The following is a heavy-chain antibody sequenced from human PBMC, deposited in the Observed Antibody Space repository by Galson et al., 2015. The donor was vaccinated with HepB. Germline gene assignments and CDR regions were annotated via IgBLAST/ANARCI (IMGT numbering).Heavy chain of an antibody. V-gene: IGHV3-11*01. D-gene: IGHD3-22*01. CDR2: ISSSGSTI. CDR1: GFTFSDYY. CDR3: ASQYYYDSSGYYAGTEYFQH. J-gene: IGHJ1*01. Sequence: SLRLSCAASGFTFSDYYMSWIRQAPGKGLEWVSYISSSGSTIYYANSVKGRFTISRDNAKNALYLQMNSLRAEDTAVYYCASQYYYDSSGYYAGTEYFQHWGQGTMVTVSS.